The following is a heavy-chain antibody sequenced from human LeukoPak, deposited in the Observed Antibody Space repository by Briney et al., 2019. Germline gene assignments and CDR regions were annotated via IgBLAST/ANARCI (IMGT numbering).Heavy chain of an antibody. CDR3: ARGITPIDP. J-gene: IGHJ5*02. D-gene: IGHD3-10*01. CDR1: GYTFTGYY. V-gene: IGHV1-8*02. Sequence: ASVKVSCKASGYTFTGYYMHWVRQATGQGLEWMGWMNPNSGNTGYAQKFQGRVTMTRNTSISTAYMELSSLRSEDTAVYYCARGITPIDPWGQGTLVTVSS. CDR2: MNPNSGNT.